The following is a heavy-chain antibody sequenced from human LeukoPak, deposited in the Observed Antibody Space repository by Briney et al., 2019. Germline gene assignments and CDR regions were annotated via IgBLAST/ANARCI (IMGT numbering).Heavy chain of an antibody. D-gene: IGHD6-19*01. Sequence: GGSLRLSCAASGFTFSSYWMSWVRQAPGKGLEWVANIKQDGSEKYYVDSVKGRFTISRDNTKNSLYLQMNSLRAEDTAVYYCARLKQWLVRDYYYGMDVWGQGTTVTVSS. CDR1: GFTFSSYW. CDR2: IKQDGSEK. J-gene: IGHJ6*02. V-gene: IGHV3-7*01. CDR3: ARLKQWLVRDYYYGMDV.